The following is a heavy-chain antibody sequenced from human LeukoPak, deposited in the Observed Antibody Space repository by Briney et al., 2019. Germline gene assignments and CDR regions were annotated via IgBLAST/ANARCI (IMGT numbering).Heavy chain of an antibody. Sequence: SETLSLTCAVYGGSFSGYYWSWIRQPPGKGLEWIGEINHSGSTNYNPSLKSRVTISVDTSKNQFSLKLSSVTAADTAVYYRAGRQQLVPRIDYWGQGTLVTVSS. CDR3: AGRQQLVPRIDY. J-gene: IGHJ4*02. D-gene: IGHD6-13*01. CDR2: INHSGST. V-gene: IGHV4-34*01. CDR1: GGSFSGYY.